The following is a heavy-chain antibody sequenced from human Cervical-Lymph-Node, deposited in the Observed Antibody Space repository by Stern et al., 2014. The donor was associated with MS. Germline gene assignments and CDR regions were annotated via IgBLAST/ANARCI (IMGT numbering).Heavy chain of an antibody. CDR2: IIPIFGRA. J-gene: IGHJ6*02. CDR3: ARGELKEGLVRGMDV. D-gene: IGHD1-26*01. V-gene: IGHV1-69*01. CDR1: GGTFSSYA. Sequence: VQLVESGAEVKKPGSSVKVSCKASGGTFSSYAISWVRQAPGQGLEWMGGIIPIFGRANYAQKLQGRVMITADESTSTAYMELSSLRSEDTAVYYCARGELKEGLVRGMDVWGQGTTVTVSS.